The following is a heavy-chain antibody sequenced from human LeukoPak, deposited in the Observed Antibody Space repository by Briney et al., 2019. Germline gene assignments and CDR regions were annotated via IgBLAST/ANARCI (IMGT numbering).Heavy chain of an antibody. Sequence: ASVKVSCKASGYTFTAYYMHWLRQAPGQGLEWMGWINPNSGGTNYAQNFQGRVTTTRDTSISTAYMELSRLRSDDTAVYYCASDLWGVGPSLVGYYFDHWGQGTLVTVSS. D-gene: IGHD1-26*01. CDR3: ASDLWGVGPSLVGYYFDH. V-gene: IGHV1-2*02. CDR2: INPNSGGT. J-gene: IGHJ4*02. CDR1: GYTFTAYY.